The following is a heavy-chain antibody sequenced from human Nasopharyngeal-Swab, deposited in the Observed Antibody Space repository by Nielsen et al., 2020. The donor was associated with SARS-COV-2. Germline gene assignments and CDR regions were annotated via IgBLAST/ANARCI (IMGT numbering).Heavy chain of an antibody. J-gene: IGHJ4*02. V-gene: IGHV4-39*01. CDR3: AREIVVVPAARRTYFDY. Sequence: GSLRLSCTVPGGSISSSSYYWGWIRQPPGKGLEWIGSIYYSGSTYYNPSLKSRVTISVDTSKNQFSLKLSSVTAADTAVYYCAREIVVVPAARRTYFDYWGQGTLVTVSS. D-gene: IGHD2-2*01. CDR1: GGSISSSSYY. CDR2: IYYSGST.